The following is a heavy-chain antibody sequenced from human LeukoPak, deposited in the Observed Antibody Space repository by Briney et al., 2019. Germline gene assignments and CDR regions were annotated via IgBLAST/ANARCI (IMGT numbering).Heavy chain of an antibody. V-gene: IGHV6-1*01. CDR1: GDSVSTNTVA. Sequence: SQTLSLTCAISGDSVSTNTVAWNWIRQSPSRGLEWLGRTYYRSKWYYDYAVSVKSRITINPDTSKNQFSLQLNSVTPEDTAVYYCARYNWNAGRIFDYWDQGTLVTVSS. CDR3: ARYNWNAGRIFDY. J-gene: IGHJ4*02. CDR2: TYYRSKWYY. D-gene: IGHD1-20*01.